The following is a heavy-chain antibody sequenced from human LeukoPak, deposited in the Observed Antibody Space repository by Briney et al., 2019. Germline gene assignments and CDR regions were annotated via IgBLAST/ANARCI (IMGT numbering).Heavy chain of an antibody. CDR2: IYYSGST. J-gene: IGHJ4*02. V-gene: IGHV4-39*01. Sequence: PSETLSLTCTVSGGSISSSSYYWGWIRQPPGKGLEWIGSIYYSGSTYYNPSLKSRVTISVDTSKNQFSLKLSSVTAADTAVYYCASRGTLAYGDPGDYWGQGTLVTVSS. CDR3: ASRGTLAYGDPGDY. CDR1: GGSISSSSYY. D-gene: IGHD3-10*01.